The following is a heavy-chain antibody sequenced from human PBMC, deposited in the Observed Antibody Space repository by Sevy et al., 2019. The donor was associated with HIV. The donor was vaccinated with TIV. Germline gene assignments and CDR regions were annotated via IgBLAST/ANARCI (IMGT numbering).Heavy chain of an antibody. Sequence: GGSLRLSCAASGFTFSTYGMHWVRQAPGKGLEWVAVIWFDGSNKYYADSVKGRFTSSRDNSKNTLYLQMNSLRAEDMAVYYCAKTHSGSYWYYYGMDVWGQGTTVTVSS. D-gene: IGHD1-26*01. CDR1: GFTFSTYG. CDR3: AKTHSGSYWYYYGMDV. J-gene: IGHJ6*02. V-gene: IGHV3-30*02. CDR2: IWFDGSNK.